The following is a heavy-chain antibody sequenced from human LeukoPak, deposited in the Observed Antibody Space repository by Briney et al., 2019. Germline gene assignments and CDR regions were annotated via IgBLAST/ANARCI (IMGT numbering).Heavy chain of an antibody. V-gene: IGHV3-23*01. CDR2: ISGSGGST. J-gene: IGHJ4*02. D-gene: IGHD6-19*01. CDR1: GFTVSSNF. Sequence: GGSLRLSCAASGFTVSSNFMSWVRQAPGKGLEWVSAISGSGGSTEYADSVKGRFTISRDNSKNTLYLQMNSLRAEDTAVYYCAKSGSVWYYFDSWGQGTLVTVSS. CDR3: AKSGSVWYYFDS.